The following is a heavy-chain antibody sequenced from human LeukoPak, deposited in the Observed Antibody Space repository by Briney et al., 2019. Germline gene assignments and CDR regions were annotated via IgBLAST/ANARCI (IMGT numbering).Heavy chain of an antibody. CDR3: ARAGRLRRPGAFDI. J-gene: IGHJ3*02. Sequence: GGSLRLSCEASGFSFDEFGMSWVRQAPGKGLEWVSGINWNGGSTGYADSVKGRFTISRDNAKNSLFLQMNSLRAEDTALYYCARAGRLRRPGAFDIWGQGTMVTVSS. V-gene: IGHV3-20*04. D-gene: IGHD4-17*01. CDR1: GFSFDEFG. CDR2: INWNGGST.